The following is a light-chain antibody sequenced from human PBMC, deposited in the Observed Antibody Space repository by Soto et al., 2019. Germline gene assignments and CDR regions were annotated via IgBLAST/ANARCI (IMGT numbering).Light chain of an antibody. V-gene: IGKV1-5*01. CDR2: DAS. CDR3: QQYDTYPLT. CDR1: QSINNW. Sequence: DVQMTQSPSSLSASVGDRVTITCRASQSINNWLAWYQQKPGKAPKFLIYDASTLETGVPSRFSGSASGTEFTLTISGXXXEDVASYYCQQYDTYPLTFGGGTRVEXK. J-gene: IGKJ4*01.